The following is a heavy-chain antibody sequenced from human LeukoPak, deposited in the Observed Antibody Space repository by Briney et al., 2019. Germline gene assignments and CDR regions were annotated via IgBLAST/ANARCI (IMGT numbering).Heavy chain of an antibody. J-gene: IGHJ5*02. CDR1: GYTSTSYG. Sequence: GASVKVFCKASGYTSTSYGISWVRQAPGQGLEWMGWISAYNGNTNYAQKLQGRVTMTTDTSTSTAYMELRSLRSDDTAVYYCARVFPSLGWFDPWGQGTLVTVSS. V-gene: IGHV1-18*01. CDR3: ARVFPSLGWFDP. CDR2: ISAYNGNT.